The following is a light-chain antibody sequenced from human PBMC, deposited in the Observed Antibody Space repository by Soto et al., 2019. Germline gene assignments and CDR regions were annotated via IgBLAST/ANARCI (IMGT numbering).Light chain of an antibody. CDR2: DVS. CDR1: SSDAGGYNY. Sequence: QSALTQPASVSGSPGQSITISCTATSSDAGGYNYVSWYQQHPGKAPKLMIYDVSKRPSGVPDRFSGSKSGNTASLTISGLQAEDEADYYCCSYAGSYTSHVVFGGGTKLTVL. CDR3: CSYAGSYTSHVV. V-gene: IGLV2-11*01. J-gene: IGLJ2*01.